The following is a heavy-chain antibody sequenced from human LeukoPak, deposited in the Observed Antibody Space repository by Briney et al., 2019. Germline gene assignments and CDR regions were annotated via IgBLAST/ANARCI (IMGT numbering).Heavy chain of an antibody. CDR1: GGSISSGDYY. D-gene: IGHD4-11*01. Sequence: PSETLSLTCTVSGGSISSGDYYWSWIRQPPGKGLEWIGYIYYSGSTYYNPSLKSRVTISVDTSKNQFSLKLSSVTAADTAVYYCARLDYSDYYYYMDVWGKGTTVTVSS. CDR2: IYYSGST. J-gene: IGHJ6*03. V-gene: IGHV4-30-4*08. CDR3: ARLDYSDYYYYMDV.